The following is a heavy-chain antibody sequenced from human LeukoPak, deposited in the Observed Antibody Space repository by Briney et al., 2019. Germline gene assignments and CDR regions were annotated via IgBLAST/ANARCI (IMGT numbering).Heavy chain of an antibody. Sequence: ASVKVSCKASGYTFTSYGISWVRQAPGQGLEWMGWISAYNGNTNYAQKLQGRVTMTTDTSTSTAYMVLRSLRSDDTAVYYCAINLNYYDSSGYLDYWGQGTLVTVSS. V-gene: IGHV1-18*01. J-gene: IGHJ4*02. CDR2: ISAYNGNT. D-gene: IGHD3-22*01. CDR1: GYTFTSYG. CDR3: AINLNYYDSSGYLDY.